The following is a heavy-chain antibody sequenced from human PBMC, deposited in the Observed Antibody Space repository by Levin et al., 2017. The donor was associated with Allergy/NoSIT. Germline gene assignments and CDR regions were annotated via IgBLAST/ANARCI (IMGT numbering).Heavy chain of an antibody. Sequence: SQTLSLPCTVSGGSISSYYWSWIRQPPGKGLEWIGYIYYSGCTNYNPSLKSRVTISVDTSKNQFSLKLSSVTAADTAVYYCARAYSSSWLYYYYYGMDVWGQGTTVTVSS. CDR3: ARAYSSSWLYYYYYGMDV. J-gene: IGHJ6*02. CDR2: IYYSGCT. D-gene: IGHD6-13*01. CDR1: GGSISSYY. V-gene: IGHV4-59*01.